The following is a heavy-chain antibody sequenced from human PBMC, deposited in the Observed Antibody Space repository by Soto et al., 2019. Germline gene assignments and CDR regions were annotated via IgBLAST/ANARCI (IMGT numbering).Heavy chain of an antibody. Sequence: PSETLSLTCTVSGGSISSSSYYWGWIRQPPGKGLEWIGNIYYSGSTYYNPSLKSRVTISVDTSKNQFSLKLSSVTAADTAVYYCARSPDSSGYYPRWYYYGMDVWGQGTTVTVSS. V-gene: IGHV4-39*07. CDR3: ARSPDSSGYYPRWYYYGMDV. CDR2: IYYSGST. D-gene: IGHD3-22*01. CDR1: GGSISSSSYY. J-gene: IGHJ6*02.